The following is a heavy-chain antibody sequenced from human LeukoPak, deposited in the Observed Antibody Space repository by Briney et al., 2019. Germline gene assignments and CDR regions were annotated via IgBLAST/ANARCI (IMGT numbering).Heavy chain of an antibody. Sequence: ASVKVSCKASGYTFTSYGISWVRQAPGQGLEWMGWISAYNGNTNYAQKLQGRVTMTTDTSTSTAYMELRSLRSDDTAVYYCARDRAHSSSWYSPPFDYWGQGTLVTVSS. V-gene: IGHV1-18*01. CDR3: ARDRAHSSSWYSPPFDY. J-gene: IGHJ4*02. CDR1: GYTFTSYG. CDR2: ISAYNGNT. D-gene: IGHD6-13*01.